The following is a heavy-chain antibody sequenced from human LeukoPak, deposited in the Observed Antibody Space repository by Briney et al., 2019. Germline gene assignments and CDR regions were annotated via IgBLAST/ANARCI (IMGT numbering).Heavy chain of an antibody. CDR3: ARHNRHYYDSSGYYYEPGAFDI. CDR2: IYYSGST. D-gene: IGHD3-22*01. V-gene: IGHV4-39*01. Sequence: YPSETLSLTCTVSGGSISSSSYYWGWIRQPPGKGLEWIGSIYYSGSTYYNPSLKSRVTISVDTSKNQFSLKLSSVTAADTAVYYCARHNRHYYDSSGYYYEPGAFDIWGQGTMVTVSS. J-gene: IGHJ3*02. CDR1: GGSISSSSYY.